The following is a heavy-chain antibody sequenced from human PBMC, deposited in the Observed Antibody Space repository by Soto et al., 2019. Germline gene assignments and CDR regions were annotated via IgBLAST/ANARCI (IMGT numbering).Heavy chain of an antibody. CDR1: GDSVSSNSAA. D-gene: IGHD2-15*01. V-gene: IGHV6-1*01. Sequence: SQTLSLTCAISGDSVSSNSAAWNWIRQSPSRGLEWLGRTYYRSKWYNDYAVSVKSRITINPDTSKNQFSLQLNSVTPEDTAVYYCARDIGDIVVVVAATPVGAGAFDIWGQGTMVTVSS. J-gene: IGHJ3*02. CDR3: ARDIGDIVVVVAATPVGAGAFDI. CDR2: TYYRSKWYN.